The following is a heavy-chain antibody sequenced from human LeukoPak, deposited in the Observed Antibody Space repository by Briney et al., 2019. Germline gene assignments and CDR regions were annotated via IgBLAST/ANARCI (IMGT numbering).Heavy chain of an antibody. Sequence: PGGSLRLSCAASGFTFSNYAMSWVRQAPGKGLEWVSGISGSGDSTYYADSVKGRFTISRDNSKNTVDLQMNSLRVEDTAVYYCAKGPPSTDPQYFQHWGQGALVTVSS. CDR2: ISGSGDST. CDR1: GFTFSNYA. CDR3: AKGPPSTDPQYFQH. J-gene: IGHJ1*01. V-gene: IGHV3-23*01. D-gene: IGHD1-1*01.